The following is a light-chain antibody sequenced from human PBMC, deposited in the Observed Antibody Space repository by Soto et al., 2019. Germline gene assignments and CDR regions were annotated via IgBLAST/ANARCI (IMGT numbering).Light chain of an antibody. CDR2: DAS. V-gene: IGKV3D-15*01. J-gene: IGKJ2*01. CDR3: PQYNNWPPVYT. CDR1: QTVSSN. Sequence: EIVMTQAPATLSMSPGERETLSCRASQTVSSNLAWYQQNPSQPPRLLIYDASTRSPGIPARFSGGGSGTEFTLPISCLQSEDFAVYCCPQYNNWPPVYTLGQPNKLDLK.